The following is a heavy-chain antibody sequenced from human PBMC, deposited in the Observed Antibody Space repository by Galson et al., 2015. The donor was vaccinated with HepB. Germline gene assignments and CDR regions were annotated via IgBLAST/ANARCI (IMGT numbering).Heavy chain of an antibody. J-gene: IGHJ3*01. Sequence: SLRLSCAASGFTFDNFAMHWVRQVPGKGLEWVSGLSWNSGSYGYADSVKGRFTISRDNSKNSLYLQMNSLRPEDTAVYYCAKDRWDLLRMGAVDVWGQGTLVTVSS. D-gene: IGHD2-8*01. V-gene: IGHV3-9*01. CDR1: GFTFDNFA. CDR3: AKDRWDLLRMGAVDV. CDR2: LSWNSGSY.